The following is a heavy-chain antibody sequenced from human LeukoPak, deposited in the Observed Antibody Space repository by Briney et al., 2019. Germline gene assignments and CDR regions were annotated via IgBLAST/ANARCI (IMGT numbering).Heavy chain of an antibody. CDR1: GFTFRSYR. Sequence: PGGSLGLSCAASGFTFRSYRMNWVRQAPGKGLEWVASINQDGSEKSSAASVKGRFSISRDNAKSSVSLQMDSLRVEDTGVYYCAREDYYGMDVWGQGTTVIVSS. CDR2: INQDGSEK. J-gene: IGHJ6*02. V-gene: IGHV3-7*04. CDR3: AREDYYGMDV. D-gene: IGHD3-10*01.